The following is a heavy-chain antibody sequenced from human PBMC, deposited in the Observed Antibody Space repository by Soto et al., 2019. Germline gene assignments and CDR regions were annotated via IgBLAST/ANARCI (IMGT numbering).Heavy chain of an antibody. CDR3: VSQRTSVLTQAYFDY. J-gene: IGHJ4*02. CDR1: GGSVSNSNYY. D-gene: IGHD2-8*01. V-gene: IGHV4-39*01. Sequence: SETLSLTCTVSGGSVSNSNYYWGWIRQSPGKGLEWIGSVYYRGISYSKSSVKSRVTISVYTSKNQFSLNLNSVTASDTAVYYCVSQRTSVLTQAYFDYWGPGALVTVSS. CDR2: VYYRGIS.